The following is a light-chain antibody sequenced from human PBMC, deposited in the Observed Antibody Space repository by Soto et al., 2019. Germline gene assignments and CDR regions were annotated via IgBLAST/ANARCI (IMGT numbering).Light chain of an antibody. CDR3: QQRSSWPIT. V-gene: IGKV3-11*01. CDR1: QSVSNN. Sequence: EIVMTQSPATLSVSPGETSTLSCRASQSVSNNVAWYQQKPGQAPRLLIYDASNRATGIPARFSGSGSGTDFTLTISSLEPEDFAVYYCQQRSSWPITFGQGTRLEIK. CDR2: DAS. J-gene: IGKJ5*01.